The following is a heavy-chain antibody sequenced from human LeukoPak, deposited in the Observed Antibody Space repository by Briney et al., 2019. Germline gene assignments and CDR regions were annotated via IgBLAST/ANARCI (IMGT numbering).Heavy chain of an antibody. CDR1: GYTFTGYY. Sequence: GSVRVSCKASGYTFTGYYMHWVRQAPGQGREWMGWINPNRGGTNYAQKFQGRVTMTRDTSISTAYMELSRLRSDDTAVYYCARSRYYGSGSYYTVDYMDVWGKGTTVTVSS. V-gene: IGHV1-2*02. J-gene: IGHJ6*03. CDR2: INPNRGGT. CDR3: ARSRYYGSGSYYTVDYMDV. D-gene: IGHD3-10*01.